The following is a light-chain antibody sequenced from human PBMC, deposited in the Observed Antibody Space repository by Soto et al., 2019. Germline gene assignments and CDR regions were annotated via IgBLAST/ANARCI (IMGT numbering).Light chain of an antibody. V-gene: IGLV1-47*01. J-gene: IGLJ3*02. CDR1: TSNIGTNY. CDR2: GNN. Sequence: QSVLTQPPSASGTPGQTVTISSSGGTSNIGTNYVSWYQHLPGTAPKLLIYGNNQRPSGVPDRFSGSKSGTSASLAISGLRSDDEADYYCAVGDDSLSGVVFGGGTKLNVL. CDR3: AVGDDSLSGVV.